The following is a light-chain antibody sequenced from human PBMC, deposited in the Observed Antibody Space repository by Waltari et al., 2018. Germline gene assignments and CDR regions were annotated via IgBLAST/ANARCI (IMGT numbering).Light chain of an antibody. CDR2: ASS. CDR1: QRISSY. Sequence: DIQMTQSPSSLSASVGDRVTITYRASQRISSYLNLYQQKPGKAPKLLIYASSSLQSRVPSRFSGSGSGTDFTLTISSLQPEDFATYYCQQSYSTPPTFGQGTKVEIK. V-gene: IGKV1-39*01. CDR3: QQSYSTPPT. J-gene: IGKJ1*01.